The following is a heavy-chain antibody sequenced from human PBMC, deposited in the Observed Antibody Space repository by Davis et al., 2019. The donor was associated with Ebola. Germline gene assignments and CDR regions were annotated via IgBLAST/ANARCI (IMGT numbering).Heavy chain of an antibody. CDR3: AREGNYGGAFDI. CDR1: GFIFSSYW. V-gene: IGHV3-7*01. D-gene: IGHD4-23*01. J-gene: IGHJ3*02. Sequence: GGSLRLSCAASGFIFSSYWMSWVRQAPGKGLEWVANIKQDGSEKKYVDSVKGRFTISRDNAKNSLYLQMNSLRAEDTAVYYCAREGNYGGAFDIWGQGTMVTVSS. CDR2: IKQDGSEK.